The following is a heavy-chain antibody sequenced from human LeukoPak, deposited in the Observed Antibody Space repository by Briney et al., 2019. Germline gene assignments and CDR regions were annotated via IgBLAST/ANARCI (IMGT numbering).Heavy chain of an antibody. CDR1: GYTFTSYA. J-gene: IGHJ4*02. CDR3: ARVKIQYYYDSSGYYPDY. Sequence: GASVKVSCKASGYTFTSYAMHWVRQAPGQRLEWMGWINAGNGNTKYSQKFQGRVTTTRDTSASTAYMELSSLRSEDTAVYYCARVKIQYYYDSSGYYPDYWGQGTLVTVSS. V-gene: IGHV1-3*01. CDR2: INAGNGNT. D-gene: IGHD3-22*01.